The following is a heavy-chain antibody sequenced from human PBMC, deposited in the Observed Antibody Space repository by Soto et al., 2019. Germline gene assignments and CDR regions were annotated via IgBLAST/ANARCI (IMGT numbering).Heavy chain of an antibody. CDR2: IYYSGST. CDR1: GGSISSYY. Sequence: SETLSLTCTVSGGSISSYYWSWIRQPPGKGLEWIGYIYYSGSTNYNPSLKSRVTISVDTSKNQFSLKLSSVTAADTAVYYCARDLSWFDYYDSIGDRILRFDPWGQGTLVTVSS. CDR3: ARDLSWFDYYDSIGDRILRFDP. J-gene: IGHJ5*02. D-gene: IGHD3-22*01. V-gene: IGHV4-59*01.